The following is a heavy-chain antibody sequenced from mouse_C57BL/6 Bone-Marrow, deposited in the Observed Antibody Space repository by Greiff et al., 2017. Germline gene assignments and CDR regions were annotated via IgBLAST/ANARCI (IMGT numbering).Heavy chain of an antibody. D-gene: IGHD1-1*01. V-gene: IGHV3-6*01. CDR1: GYSITSGYY. J-gene: IGHJ2*01. CDR3: ARTYYYGISLRYFDY. CDR2: ISYDGSN. Sequence: EVHLVESGPGLVKPSQSLSLTCSVTGYSITSGYYWNWIRQFPGNKLEWMGYISYDGSNNYNPSLKNRISITRDTSKNQFFLKLNSVTTEDTATYYCARTYYYGISLRYFDYWGQGTTLTVSS.